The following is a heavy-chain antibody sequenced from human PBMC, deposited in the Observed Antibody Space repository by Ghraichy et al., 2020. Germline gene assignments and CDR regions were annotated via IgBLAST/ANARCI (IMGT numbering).Heavy chain of an antibody. V-gene: IGHV3-48*02. CDR3: APDLGYCSSGTCYPYYYSGMDV. D-gene: IGHD2-15*01. Sequence: GGSLRLSCAASGFTLSNYAMNWVHQAPGKGLEWVSYITSTGTTMYYADSVKGRFTLSRDSAKNSLFLQMSSLRDEDTVLYYCAPDLGYCSSGTCYPYYYSGMDVWGHGTTVTVSS. J-gene: IGHJ6*02. CDR2: ITSTGTTM. CDR1: GFTLSNYA.